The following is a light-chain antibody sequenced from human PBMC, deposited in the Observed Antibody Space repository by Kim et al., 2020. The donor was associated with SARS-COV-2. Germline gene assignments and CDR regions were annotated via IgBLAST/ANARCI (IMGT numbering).Light chain of an antibody. J-gene: IGKJ4*01. CDR1: QSVSSY. CDR3: QQRSNWPLT. V-gene: IGKV3-11*01. Sequence: LYPGERATLSCRTCQSVSSYIAWYQQKPGQAPRLLIYGASNRATGIPARFSGSGSGTDFTLTISSLEPEDFAVYYCQQRSNWPLTFGGGTKVDIK. CDR2: GAS.